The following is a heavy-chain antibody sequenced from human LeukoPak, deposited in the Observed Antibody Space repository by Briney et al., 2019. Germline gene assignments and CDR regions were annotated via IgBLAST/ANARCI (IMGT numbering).Heavy chain of an antibody. CDR2: INHSGST. V-gene: IGHV4-34*01. CDR1: GGSFSGYY. D-gene: IGHD6-19*01. Sequence: SGTLSLTCAVYGGSFSGYYWSWIRQPPGKGLEWIGEINHSGSTNYNPSLKSRVTISVDTSKNQFSLKLSSVTAADTAVYYCARDRRYSSGWYGSYYFDYWGQGTLVTVSS. CDR3: ARDRRYSSGWYGSYYFDY. J-gene: IGHJ4*02.